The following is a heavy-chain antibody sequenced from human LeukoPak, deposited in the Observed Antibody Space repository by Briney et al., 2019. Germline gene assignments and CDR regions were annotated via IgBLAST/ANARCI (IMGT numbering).Heavy chain of an antibody. D-gene: IGHD3-16*02. J-gene: IGHJ5*02. CDR1: GGSISSGDYY. CDR3: ARVRLSPRWFDP. CDR2: IYYSGST. Sequence: SQTLSLTCTVSGGSISSGDYYWSWIRQPPGKGLEWIGYIYYSGSTYYNPSLKSRVTISVDTSENQFSLKLSSVTAADTAVYYCARVRLSPRWFDPWGQGTLVTVSS. V-gene: IGHV4-30-4*01.